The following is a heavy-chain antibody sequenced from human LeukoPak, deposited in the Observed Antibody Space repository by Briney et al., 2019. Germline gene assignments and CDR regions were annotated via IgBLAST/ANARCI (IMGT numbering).Heavy chain of an antibody. Sequence: PSETLSLTCTVSGGSISSYYWSWIRQPAGKGLEWIGRIYTSGSTNYNPSLKSRVTMSVDTSKNQFSLKLSSVTAADTAVYYCARGIYCSSTSCCYYYYMDVWGKGTTVTVSS. D-gene: IGHD2-2*01. CDR2: IYTSGST. V-gene: IGHV4-4*07. CDR3: ARGIYCSSTSCCYYYYMDV. CDR1: GGSISSYY. J-gene: IGHJ6*03.